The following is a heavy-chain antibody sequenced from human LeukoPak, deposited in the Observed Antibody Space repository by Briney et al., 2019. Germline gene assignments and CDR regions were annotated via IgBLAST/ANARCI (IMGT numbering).Heavy chain of an antibody. CDR1: GGTFNNYA. Sequence: SVKVSCKASGGTFNNYAYNWVRQAPGQGLEWMGGIIPVFGAANYTQKFQGRVTITTDESTSTAYMDLSSLRSEDTAVYYCARGGGAAAGKTYCYYYMDVWGKGTTVTVSS. J-gene: IGHJ6*03. D-gene: IGHD6-13*01. CDR3: ARGGGAAAGKTYCYYYMDV. CDR2: IIPVFGAA. V-gene: IGHV1-69*05.